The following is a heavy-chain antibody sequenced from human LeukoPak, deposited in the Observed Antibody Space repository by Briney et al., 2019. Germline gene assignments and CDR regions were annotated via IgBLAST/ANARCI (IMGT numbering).Heavy chain of an antibody. CDR2: INHSGST. CDR3: ARGLSRQWLRYRWFDP. J-gene: IGHJ5*02. Sequence: SETLSLTCAVYGGSFSGYYWRWIRQPPGKGLEWIGEINHSGSTNYNPSLKSRVTISVDTSKNQFSLKLSSVTAADTAVYYCARGLSRQWLRYRWFDPWGQGTLVTVSS. V-gene: IGHV4-34*01. D-gene: IGHD6-19*01. CDR1: GGSFSGYY.